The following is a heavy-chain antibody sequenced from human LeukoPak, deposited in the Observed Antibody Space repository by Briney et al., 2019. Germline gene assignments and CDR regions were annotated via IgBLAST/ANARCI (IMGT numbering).Heavy chain of an antibody. CDR3: ASEYSSSSGNVFDS. CDR2: ISSSGSII. CDR1: GFTFSSYE. V-gene: IGHV3-48*03. J-gene: IGHJ4*02. Sequence: GGSLRLSCAAPGFTFSSYEMNWVRQAPGKGLEWVSYISSSGSIIYYADSVKGRFTISRDNANNSLYLQINSRRAEATVVYYCASEYSSSSGNVFDSWGQGALVTVSS. D-gene: IGHD6-6*01.